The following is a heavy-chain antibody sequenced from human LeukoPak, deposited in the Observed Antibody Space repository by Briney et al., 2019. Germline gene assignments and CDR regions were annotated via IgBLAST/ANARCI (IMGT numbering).Heavy chain of an antibody. CDR1: GYTFTTYG. Sequence: GASVKVSCKASGYTFTTYGISWVRQAPGQGLEWMGWISAYNGNTNYAQKLQGRVTMTTDSSTSTAYMELRSLSSDDTAVYYCAREERGYSGDYWGQGTLVTVSS. J-gene: IGHJ4*02. D-gene: IGHD5-18*01. CDR2: ISAYNGNT. CDR3: AREERGYSGDY. V-gene: IGHV1-18*01.